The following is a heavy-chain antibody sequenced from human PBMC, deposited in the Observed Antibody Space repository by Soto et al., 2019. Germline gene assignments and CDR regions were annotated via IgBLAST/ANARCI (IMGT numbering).Heavy chain of an antibody. V-gene: IGHV3-23*01. CDR3: AKLEHNSGGILEY. CDR1: GFSFSTYA. D-gene: IGHD2-21*01. J-gene: IGHJ4*02. CDR2: IFGGGDST. Sequence: EVQLLESGGGLVQPGGSLRLSCAASGFSFSTYAMTWVRQAPGKGLEWVSVIFGGGDSTYYAASVKGRFTISRDNSKNTLYLQMNRLGAEDTAVYYCAKLEHNSGGILEYWGQGTLVTVSS.